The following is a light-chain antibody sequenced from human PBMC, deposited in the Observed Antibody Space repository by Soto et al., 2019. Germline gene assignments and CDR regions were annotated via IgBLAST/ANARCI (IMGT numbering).Light chain of an antibody. Sequence: DIVMTQSPDSLAVSLGERATINCKSSQSVLYSSNNKNYLAWYQQRPGQPPKLLIYWASTRESGVPDRFSGSXSGTDXTLTIXSLXAXXXAVYYCQQYESTPPTFGQGTKLEIK. J-gene: IGKJ2*01. CDR3: QQYESTPPT. CDR2: WAS. CDR1: QSVLYSSNNKNY. V-gene: IGKV4-1*01.